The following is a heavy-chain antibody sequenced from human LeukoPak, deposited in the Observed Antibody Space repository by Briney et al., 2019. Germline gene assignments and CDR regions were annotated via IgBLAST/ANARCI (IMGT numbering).Heavy chain of an antibody. CDR1: GFTFSSNA. CDR3: AKGSGSVVVPAALIDY. V-gene: IGHV3-23*01. D-gene: IGHD2-2*01. Sequence: GGSLRLSCAASGFTFSSNAMSWVRQAPGKGLEWVSAISGSGGSTYYADSVKGRFTISRDNSKNTLYLQMNRLRAEDTAVYYCAKGSGSVVVPAALIDYWGQGALVTVSS. CDR2: ISGSGGST. J-gene: IGHJ4*02.